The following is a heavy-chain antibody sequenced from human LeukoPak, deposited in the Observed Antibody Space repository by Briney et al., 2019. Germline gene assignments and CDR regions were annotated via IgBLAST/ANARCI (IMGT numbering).Heavy chain of an antibody. J-gene: IGHJ4*02. CDR2: INYSGST. CDR1: GGSVSSTTYY. CDR3: ARYVVYGSGKYYFDY. Sequence: SETLSLTCTVSGGSVSSTTYYWSWIRQPPGKGLEWIASINYSGSTYYNPSLKSRVTISVDTSENQFSLKLSSVTAAGTAVYYCARYVVYGSGKYYFDYWGQGTLVTVSS. V-gene: IGHV4-39*01. D-gene: IGHD3-10*01.